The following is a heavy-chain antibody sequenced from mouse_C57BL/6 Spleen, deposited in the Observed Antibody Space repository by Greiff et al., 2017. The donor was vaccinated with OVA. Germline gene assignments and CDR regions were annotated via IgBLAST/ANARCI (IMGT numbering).Heavy chain of an antibody. CDR1: GFTFSDYG. CDR3: AKTTVVAHFDV. Sequence: EVKVEESGGGLVKPGGSLKLSCAASGFTFSDYGMHWVRQAPEKGLEWVAYISSGSSTIYYADTVKGRFTISRDNAKNTLFLQMTSLRSEDTAMYYCAKTTVVAHFDVWGTGTTVTVSS. J-gene: IGHJ1*03. CDR2: ISSGSSTI. V-gene: IGHV5-17*01. D-gene: IGHD1-1*01.